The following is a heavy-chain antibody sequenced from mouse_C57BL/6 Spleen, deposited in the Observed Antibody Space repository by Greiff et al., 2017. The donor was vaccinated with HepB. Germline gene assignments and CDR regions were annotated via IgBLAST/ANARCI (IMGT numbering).Heavy chain of an antibody. J-gene: IGHJ2*01. CDR2: IYPGDGDT. CDR1: GYAFSSSW. V-gene: IGHV1-82*01. Sequence: QVQLQQSGPELVKPGASVKISCKASGYAFSSSWMNWVKQRPGKGLEWIGRIYPGDGDTNYNGKFKGTATLTADKSSSTAYMQLSSLTSEDSAVYFCARLPDYWGHGTTLTVSS. D-gene: IGHD5-5*01. CDR3: ARLPDY.